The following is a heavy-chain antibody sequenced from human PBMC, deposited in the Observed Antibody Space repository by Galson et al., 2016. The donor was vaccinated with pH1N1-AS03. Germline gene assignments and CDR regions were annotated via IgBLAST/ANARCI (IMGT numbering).Heavy chain of an antibody. CDR2: INPKSGGT. D-gene: IGHD3-10*01. CDR1: GYNFTDYY. J-gene: IGHJ5*02. CDR3: AREGRTIRGRGWFDP. V-gene: IGHV1-2*06. Sequence: SVKVSCKASGYNFTDYYIHWVRQAPGQGLEWMGRINPKSGGTQYGEKFQGRVIMTRDTSISTGYMELSRLKFDDTAIYYCAREGRTIRGRGWFDPWGQGTLVTVSS.